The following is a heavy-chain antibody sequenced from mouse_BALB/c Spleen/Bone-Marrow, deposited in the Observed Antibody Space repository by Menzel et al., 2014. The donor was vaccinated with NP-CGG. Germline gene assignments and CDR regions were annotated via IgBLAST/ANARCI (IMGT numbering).Heavy chain of an antibody. CDR3: ARGRDYDVFSY. V-gene: IGHV1-52*01. CDR1: GYTFTSYW. D-gene: IGHD2-4*01. J-gene: IGHJ3*01. Sequence: QVQLQQSGAELVRPGASVKLSCKASGYTFTSYWMNWVKQRPEQGLEWIGRIDPYVSETHYSQKFKDKAILTVDKSPSTAYMQRSSLTSEDSAVYYCARGRDYDVFSYWGQGTLVTVSA. CDR2: IDPYVSET.